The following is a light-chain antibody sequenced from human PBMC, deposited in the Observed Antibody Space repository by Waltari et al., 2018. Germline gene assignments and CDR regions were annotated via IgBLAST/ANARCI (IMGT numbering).Light chain of an antibody. V-gene: IGKV4-1*01. J-gene: IGKJ2*03. CDR1: QSVLDNSNNRNY. CDR3: QQYSALPYS. Sequence: DIVMTQSPDSLAVSLGARATINCKSSQSVLDNSNNRNYLSWYQQKSGQPPKVLFYWASSRRSGVPDGFSASGSGANFSLTITSLQAEDVGLYYCQQYSALPYSFGQGTKLEVK. CDR2: WAS.